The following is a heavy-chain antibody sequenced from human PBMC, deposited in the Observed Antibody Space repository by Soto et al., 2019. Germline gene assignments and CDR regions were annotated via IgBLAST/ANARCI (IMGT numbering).Heavy chain of an antibody. J-gene: IGHJ3*02. Sequence: QLHLVQSGAVVKKPGASVTVSCSASGYPVTAYYMHWVRQAPGRGLEWMGGINPATGAAKYTQTFQGRVTMTRDTSTSTVFKELSGLTSEDTALLSCARGGGVGVAGSAAFDMWGQGTLVTVSS. CDR1: GYPVTAYY. V-gene: IGHV1-2*02. CDR3: ARGGGVGVAGSAAFDM. D-gene: IGHD3-3*01. CDR2: INPATGAA.